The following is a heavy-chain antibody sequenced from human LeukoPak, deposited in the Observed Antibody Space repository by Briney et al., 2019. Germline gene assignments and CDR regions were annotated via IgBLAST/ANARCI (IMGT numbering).Heavy chain of an antibody. J-gene: IGHJ4*02. Sequence: PGGSLRLSCAASGFTFHDYAMHWVRQAPGKGLEWVSSISWNSGSIDYADSVKGRFTISRDNAKNSLYLQMNSLRAEDTALYYCGKDKVYSLAVASRLFDYWGQGTLVTVSS. D-gene: IGHD6-19*01. CDR1: GFTFHDYA. CDR3: GKDKVYSLAVASRLFDY. CDR2: ISWNSGSI. V-gene: IGHV3-9*01.